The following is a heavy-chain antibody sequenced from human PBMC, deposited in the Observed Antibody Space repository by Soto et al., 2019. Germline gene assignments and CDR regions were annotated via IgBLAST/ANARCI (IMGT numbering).Heavy chain of an antibody. Sequence: QVQLQESGPGLVKPSETLSLTCTVSGGSISNYYWSWIRQPPGKGLEWIGYIYYTGSTNYNPSLKSRVTISEDTSKCQLSLKVRSVTAADTAVYYCARGIAGATTPFDLWGQGTLVTVSS. CDR1: GGSISNYY. CDR3: ARGIAGATTPFDL. V-gene: IGHV4-59*01. J-gene: IGHJ4*02. D-gene: IGHD1-26*01. CDR2: IYYTGST.